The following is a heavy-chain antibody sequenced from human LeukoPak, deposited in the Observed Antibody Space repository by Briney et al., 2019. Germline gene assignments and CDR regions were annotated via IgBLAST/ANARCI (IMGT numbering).Heavy chain of an antibody. CDR1: GFTFSSYS. Sequence: GGSLRLSCAASGFTFSSYSMNWVRQAPGKGLEWVSYISSSSTIYYADSVKGRFTISRDNAKNSLYLQMNSLRAEDTAVYYCARAWAGNYFDYWGQGTLVTVSS. CDR2: ISSSSTI. J-gene: IGHJ4*02. D-gene: IGHD6-19*01. CDR3: ARAWAGNYFDY. V-gene: IGHV3-48*01.